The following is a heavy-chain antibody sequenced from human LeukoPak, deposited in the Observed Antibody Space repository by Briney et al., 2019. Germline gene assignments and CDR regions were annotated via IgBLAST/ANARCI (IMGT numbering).Heavy chain of an antibody. CDR1: GVSISSSNSY. D-gene: IGHD6-13*01. CDR3: ARDLVAAAGGYFDY. CDR2: IYTSGST. V-gene: IGHV4-39*07. J-gene: IGHJ4*02. Sequence: SETLSLTCTVSGVSISSSNSYWGLIRQPPGKGLQWIGRIYTSGSTNYNPSLKSRVTMSVDTSKNHFSLKLSSVTAADTAVYYCARDLVAAAGGYFDYWGQGTLVTVSS.